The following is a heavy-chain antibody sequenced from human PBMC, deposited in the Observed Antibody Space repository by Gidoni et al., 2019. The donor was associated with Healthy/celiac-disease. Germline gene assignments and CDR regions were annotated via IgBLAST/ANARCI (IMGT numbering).Heavy chain of an antibody. CDR1: GFTFSSYS. V-gene: IGHV3-21*01. D-gene: IGHD3-22*01. CDR2: ISSSSSYI. CDR3: ARGDNYYYDSSGYYDAFDI. Sequence: EVQLVASGGGLVKPGGSLRLSCAASGFTFSSYSMNWVRQAPGKGLEWVSSISSSSSYIYYADSVKGRFTISRDNAKNSLYLQMNSLRAEDTAVYYCARGDNYYYDSSGYYDAFDIWGQGTMVTVSS. J-gene: IGHJ3*02.